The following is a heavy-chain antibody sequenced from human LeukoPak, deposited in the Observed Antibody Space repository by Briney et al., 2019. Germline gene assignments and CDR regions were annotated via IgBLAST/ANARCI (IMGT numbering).Heavy chain of an antibody. J-gene: IGHJ4*02. Sequence: GRFTISRDNAKNSLYLQMNSLRAEDTAVYYCARVSSGFARDFDYWGQGTLVTVSS. D-gene: IGHD6-19*01. V-gene: IGHV3-11*06. CDR3: ARVSSGFARDFDY.